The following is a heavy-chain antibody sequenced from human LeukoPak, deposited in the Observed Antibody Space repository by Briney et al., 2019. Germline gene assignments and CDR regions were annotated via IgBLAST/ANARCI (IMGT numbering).Heavy chain of an antibody. J-gene: IGHJ4*02. V-gene: IGHV3-53*01. CDR2: IYGGGNI. CDR3: ARGAGYNYPYYFDY. CDR1: GFTVSSNY. D-gene: IGHD5-24*01. Sequence: GGSLRLSCAASGFTVSSNYMNWVRQAPGEGLEWVSVIYGGGNIYYADSVKGRFTISRDNSKNTLYLQMNSLRAEDTAVYYCARGAGYNYPYYFDYWGQGTLVTVSS.